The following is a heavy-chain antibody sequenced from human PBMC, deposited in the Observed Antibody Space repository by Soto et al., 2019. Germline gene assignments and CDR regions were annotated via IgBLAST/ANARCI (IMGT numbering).Heavy chain of an antibody. V-gene: IGHV3-23*01. D-gene: IGHD3-3*01. Sequence: LRLSCAASGFTFSSYAMSWVRQAPGKGLEWVSAISGSGGSTYYADSVKGRFTITRDNSKNTLYLQMNSLRAEDTAVYYCAKDARVLTLGFLEWLSSYFDYWGQGTLVTVSS. CDR3: AKDARVLTLGFLEWLSSYFDY. CDR2: ISGSGGST. J-gene: IGHJ4*02. CDR1: GFTFSSYA.